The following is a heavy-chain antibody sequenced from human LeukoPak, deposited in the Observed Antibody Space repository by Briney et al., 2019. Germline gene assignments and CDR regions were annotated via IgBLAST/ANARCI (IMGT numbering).Heavy chain of an antibody. D-gene: IGHD1-26*01. CDR1: GGSISSYY. V-gene: IGHV4-59*08. CDR3: ARQKRGAEYYYYGMDV. J-gene: IGHJ6*02. Sequence: PSETLSLTCTVPGGSISSYYWSWIRQPPGKGLEWIGYIYYSGSTNYNPSLKSRVTISVDTSKNQFSLKLSSVTAADTAVYYCARQKRGAEYYYYGMDVWGQGTTVTVSS. CDR2: IYYSGST.